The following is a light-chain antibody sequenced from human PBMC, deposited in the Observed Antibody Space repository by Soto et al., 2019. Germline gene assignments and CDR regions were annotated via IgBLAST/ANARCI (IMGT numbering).Light chain of an antibody. CDR1: QSVYNN. J-gene: IGKJ4*01. CDR2: STS. Sequence: EIGMTQSPATLSVSPGERATLSCRASQSVYNNLAWYQQNPGQAPRLLIYSTSTRATGIPARFSGSGSGTEFTLTISSLQSEDFAVYYCHQYSDWPLTFGGGTKVEIK. V-gene: IGKV3-15*01. CDR3: HQYSDWPLT.